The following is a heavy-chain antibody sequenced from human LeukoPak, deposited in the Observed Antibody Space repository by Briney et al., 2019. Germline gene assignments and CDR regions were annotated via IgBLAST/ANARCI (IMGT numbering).Heavy chain of an antibody. CDR3: ATDLYCSSTSCYRRFDY. Sequence: PGGSLRLSCAASGFTFSSYGMHWVRQAPGKGLEWVAVISYDGSNKYYADSVKGRFTISRDNAKNSLYLQMNSLRAEDTAVYYCATDLYCSSTSCYRRFDYWGQGTLVTVSS. V-gene: IGHV3-30*03. CDR2: ISYDGSNK. J-gene: IGHJ4*02. CDR1: GFTFSSYG. D-gene: IGHD2-2*01.